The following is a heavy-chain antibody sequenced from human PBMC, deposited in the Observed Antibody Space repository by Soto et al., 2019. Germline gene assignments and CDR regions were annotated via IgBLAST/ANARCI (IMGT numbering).Heavy chain of an antibody. CDR2: IIPIFGTA. D-gene: IGHD6-19*01. J-gene: IGHJ6*02. V-gene: IGHV1-69*06. CDR1: GGTFSSYA. Sequence: SVKVSCKASGGTFSSYAISWVRQAPGQGLEWMGGIIPIFGTANYAQKFQGRVTITADKSTGTAYMELSRLRSEDTAVYYCARGGAVAGTPTCYYYYYGMDVWGQGTTVTVSS. CDR3: ARGGAVAGTPTCYYYYYGMDV.